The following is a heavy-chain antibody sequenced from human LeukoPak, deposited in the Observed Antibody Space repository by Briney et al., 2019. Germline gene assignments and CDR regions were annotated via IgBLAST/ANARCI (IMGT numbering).Heavy chain of an antibody. CDR1: GGSISSYY. J-gene: IGHJ4*02. Sequence: SETLSLTCTVSGGSISSYYWSWIRQPPGKGLEWIGYIYYSGSTNYNPSLKSRVTISVDTSKNQFPLKLSSVTAADTAVYYCARGYTAMVTDYWGQGTLVTVSS. CDR3: ARGYTAMVTDY. D-gene: IGHD5-18*01. V-gene: IGHV4-59*01. CDR2: IYYSGST.